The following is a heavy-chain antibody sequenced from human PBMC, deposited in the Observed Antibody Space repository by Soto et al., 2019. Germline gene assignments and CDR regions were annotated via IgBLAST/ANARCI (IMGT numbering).Heavy chain of an antibody. CDR3: VKDRYIDC. Sequence: GGSLRLSCSVSGFTLGTYAMHWVRQAPAKGLEYVSSISSNGGSTYYADSLKARFIISTDNSKNTPYLQMSSLRAEDPAVYYFVKDRYIDCWGQGTLVTVSS. J-gene: IGHJ4*02. CDR2: ISSNGGST. V-gene: IGHV3-64D*06. CDR1: GFTLGTYA.